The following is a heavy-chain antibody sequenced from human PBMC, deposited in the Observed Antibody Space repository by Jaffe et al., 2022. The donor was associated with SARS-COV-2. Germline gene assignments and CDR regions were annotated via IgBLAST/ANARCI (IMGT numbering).Heavy chain of an antibody. CDR3: ARAGFTSSGWYDY. CDR2: IYYSGST. J-gene: IGHJ4*02. CDR1: GGSISSYY. Sequence: QVQLQESGPGLVKPSETLSLTCTVSGGSISSYYWSWIRQPPGKGLEWIGYIYYSGSTNYNPSLKSRVTISVDTSKNQFSLKLSSVTAADTAVYYCARAGFTSSGWYDYWGQGTLVTVSS. D-gene: IGHD6-19*01. V-gene: IGHV4-59*01.